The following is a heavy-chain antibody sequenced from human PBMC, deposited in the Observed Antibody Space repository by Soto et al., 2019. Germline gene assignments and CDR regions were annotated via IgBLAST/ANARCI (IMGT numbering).Heavy chain of an antibody. D-gene: IGHD3-9*01. CDR2: MNPNSGNT. CDR3: ARGKVGYFDWLLPGHYYYYYGMDV. CDR1: GDTFNFYT. V-gene: IGHV1-8*02. Sequence: ASVKVSCKASGDTFNFYTINWVRQATGQGLEWMGWMNPNSGNTGYAQKFQGRVTMTRNTSISTAYMELSSLRSEDTAVYYCARGKVGYFDWLLPGHYYYYYGMDVWGQGTTVTVSS. J-gene: IGHJ6*02.